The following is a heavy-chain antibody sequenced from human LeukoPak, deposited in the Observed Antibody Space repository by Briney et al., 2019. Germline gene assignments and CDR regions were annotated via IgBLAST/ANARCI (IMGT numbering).Heavy chain of an antibody. CDR3: ATSPQLGSYNWFDP. CDR2: IDHSGST. V-gene: IGHV4-34*01. CDR1: GASFSDYY. D-gene: IGHD6-6*01. J-gene: IGHJ5*02. Sequence: PSETLSLTCAVYGASFSDYYWSWIRQPPGKGLEWIGEIDHSGSTKCSPSLKSRVTISVDTSKNQFSLDLTSVTAADTAVYYCATSPQLGSYNWFDPWGQGTLVTVSS.